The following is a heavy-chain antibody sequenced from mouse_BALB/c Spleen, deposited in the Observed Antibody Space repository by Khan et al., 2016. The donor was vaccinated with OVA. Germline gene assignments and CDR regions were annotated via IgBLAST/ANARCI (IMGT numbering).Heavy chain of an antibody. CDR1: GYSITSDYA. Sequence: EVQLQESGPGLVKPSQSLSLTCTVTGYSITSDYAWNWIRQFPGNKLEWMGYIKYSGSTSYNPSLKSRISITRDTSKNQSFLQLNSVTTEDTATYYCARSGTITTVVATDFDYWGQGTTLTVSS. J-gene: IGHJ2*01. CDR3: ARSGTITTVVATDFDY. V-gene: IGHV3-2*02. D-gene: IGHD1-1*01. CDR2: IKYSGST.